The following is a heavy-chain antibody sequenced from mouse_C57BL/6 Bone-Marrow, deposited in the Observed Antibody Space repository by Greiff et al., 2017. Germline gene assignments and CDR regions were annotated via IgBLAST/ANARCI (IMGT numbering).Heavy chain of an antibody. CDR1: GYTFTSYG. J-gene: IGHJ3*01. Sequence: QVQLQQSGAELARPGASVKLSCKASGYTFTSYGISWVKQRTGQGLEWIGEIYPRSGNTYYNEKFKGKATLTADKSSSTAYMELRSLTSEDSAVYFCASIVTRFAYWGQGTLVTVSA. D-gene: IGHD2-5*01. V-gene: IGHV1-81*01. CDR2: IYPRSGNT. CDR3: ASIVTRFAY.